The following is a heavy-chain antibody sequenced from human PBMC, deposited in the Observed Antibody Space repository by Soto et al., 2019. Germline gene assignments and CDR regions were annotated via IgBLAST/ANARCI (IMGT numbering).Heavy chain of an antibody. V-gene: IGHV1-3*01. J-gene: IGHJ6*02. CDR2: INAGNGNT. D-gene: IGHD3-22*01. CDR1: GYTFTSYG. Sequence: ASVKVSCKASGYTFTSYGIHWVRQAPGQRLEWTGWINAGNGNTKYSEKFQGRVTITRDTSASTAYLELSSLRSEDTAVYYCARDPNDSSAYYHHYYYGMDVWGQVPKVTFSS. CDR3: ARDPNDSSAYYHHYYYGMDV.